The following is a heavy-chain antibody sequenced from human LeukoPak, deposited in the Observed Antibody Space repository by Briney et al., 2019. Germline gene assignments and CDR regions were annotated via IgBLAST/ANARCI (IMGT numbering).Heavy chain of an antibody. CDR1: GGSLCSFY. J-gene: IGHJ4*02. CDR3: ARGRGYRSGSYYRYFDY. Sequence: SETLSLTCTVSGGSLCSFYWICMRQPPGKGLVCFGYLYYSGSTNYNPSVKSRVTISVDTSKNQFSLKLSSVTAADTAVYYCARGRGYRSGSYYRYFDYWGQGTLVTVSS. D-gene: IGHD1-26*01. CDR2: LYYSGST. V-gene: IGHV4-59*12.